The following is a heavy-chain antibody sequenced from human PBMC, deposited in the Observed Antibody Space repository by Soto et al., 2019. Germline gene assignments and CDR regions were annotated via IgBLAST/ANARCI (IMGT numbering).Heavy chain of an antibody. J-gene: IGHJ5*02. CDR1: GYLISSGYY. V-gene: IGHV4-61*08. CDR3: ARGIPHGTYYDFWSGDNMRNNWFDP. Sequence: SETLSLTCSVSGYLISSGYYWGWIRQPPGKGLEWIGYIYYSGSTNYNPSLKSRVTISVDTSKNQFSLKLSSVTAADTAVYYCARGIPHGTYYDFWSGDNMRNNWFDPWGQGTLVTVSS. CDR2: IYYSGST. D-gene: IGHD3-3*01.